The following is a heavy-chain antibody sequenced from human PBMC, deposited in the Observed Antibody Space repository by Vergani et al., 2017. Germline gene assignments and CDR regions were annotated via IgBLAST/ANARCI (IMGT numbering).Heavy chain of an antibody. D-gene: IGHD2-2*01. CDR2: IYYSGST. CDR1: GGSISSYY. Sequence: QVQLQESGPGLVKPSETLSLTCTVSGGSISSYYWSWIRQPPGKGLEWIGYIYYSGSTNYNPSLKSRVTISVDTSKNQFSLKLSSVTAADTAVYYCARAPDVLVVPFDHWGQGTLVTVSS. CDR3: ARAPDVLVVPFDH. J-gene: IGHJ4*02. V-gene: IGHV4-59*01.